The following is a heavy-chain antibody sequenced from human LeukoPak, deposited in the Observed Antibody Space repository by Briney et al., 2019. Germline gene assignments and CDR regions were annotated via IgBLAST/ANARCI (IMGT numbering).Heavy chain of an antibody. CDR2: IYYSGST. J-gene: IGHJ4*02. D-gene: IGHD6-19*01. Sequence: PSETLSLTCTVSGGSISSGGYYWSWIRQHPGKGLEWIGYIYYSGSTNYNPSLKSRVTISVDTSKNQFSLKLSSVTAADTAVYYCAREGPSSGWSGFDYWGQGTLVTVSS. V-gene: IGHV4-61*08. CDR1: GGSISSGGYY. CDR3: AREGPSSGWSGFDY.